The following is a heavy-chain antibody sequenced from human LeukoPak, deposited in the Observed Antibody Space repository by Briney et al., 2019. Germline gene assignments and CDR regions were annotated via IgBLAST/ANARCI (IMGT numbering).Heavy chain of an antibody. V-gene: IGHV1-18*01. CDR2: ISAYNGNT. Sequence: ASVKVSCKASGYTFTSYGISWVRQAPGQGLEWMGWISAYNGNTNYAQKLQGRVTMTTDTSTSTAYMELRSLRSDDTAVYYCARDHGGYSSSWYSDNWGQGTLVTVSS. CDR1: GYTFTSYG. D-gene: IGHD6-13*01. CDR3: ARDHGGYSSSWYSDN. J-gene: IGHJ4*02.